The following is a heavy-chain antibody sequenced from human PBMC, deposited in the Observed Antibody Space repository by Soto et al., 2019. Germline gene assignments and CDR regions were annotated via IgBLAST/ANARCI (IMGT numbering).Heavy chain of an antibody. CDR3: ARGDSTDCSNGVCSFFYNHDMDV. Sequence: RASVKVSCKASGYSFTDYHIHWVQQAPGQGLEWLGRINPKSGGTSTAQKFQGWVTMTTDTSISTASMELTRLTSDDTAIYYCARGDSTDCSNGVCSFFYNHDMDVWGQGTTVTVSS. D-gene: IGHD2-8*01. CDR2: INPKSGGT. CDR1: GYSFTDYH. V-gene: IGHV1-2*04. J-gene: IGHJ6*02.